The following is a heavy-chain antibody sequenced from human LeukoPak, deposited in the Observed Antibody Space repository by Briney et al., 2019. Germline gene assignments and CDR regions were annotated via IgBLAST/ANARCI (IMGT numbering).Heavy chain of an antibody. CDR2: INHDGSNR. CDR3: ARDRYIVVVPSLTSGFDP. V-gene: IGHV3-74*01. CDR1: GFTFSGYW. D-gene: IGHD2-2*01. Sequence: GGSLRLSCAASGFTFSGYWMHWVRQAPGKGLVWVSLINHDGSNRNYADSVRGRFTISRDNAKNSLYLQMNSLRDEDTAVYYCARDRYIVVVPSLTSGFDPWGQGTLVTVSS. J-gene: IGHJ5*02.